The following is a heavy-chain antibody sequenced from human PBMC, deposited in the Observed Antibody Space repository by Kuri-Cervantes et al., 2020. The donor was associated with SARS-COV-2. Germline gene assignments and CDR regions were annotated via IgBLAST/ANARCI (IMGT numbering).Heavy chain of an antibody. V-gene: IGHV4-34*01. Sequence: ESLKISCAVYGGSFSGYYWSWIRQPPGKGLEWIGEINHSGSTNYNPSLKSRVTISVDTSKNQFSLKLSSVTAADTAVYYCARHGFDFWSGYARTYYYYYGMDVWGQGTTVTVSS. CDR2: INHSGST. J-gene: IGHJ6*02. CDR1: GGSFSGYY. D-gene: IGHD3-3*01. CDR3: ARHGFDFWSGYARTYYYYYGMDV.